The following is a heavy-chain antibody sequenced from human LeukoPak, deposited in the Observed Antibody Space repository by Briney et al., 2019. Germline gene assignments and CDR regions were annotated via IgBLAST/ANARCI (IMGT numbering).Heavy chain of an antibody. CDR2: IIPIFGTA. J-gene: IGHJ5*02. CDR1: GGTFSSYA. CDR3: ARDQKVASMVRGVGGNWFDP. D-gene: IGHD3-10*01. V-gene: IGHV1-69*01. Sequence: SVKVSCKASGGTFSSYAISWVRQAPGQGLEWMGGIIPIFGTANYAQKFQGRVTITADESTSTAYMELSSLRSEDTAVYYCARDQKVASMVRGVGGNWFDPWGQGTLVTVSS.